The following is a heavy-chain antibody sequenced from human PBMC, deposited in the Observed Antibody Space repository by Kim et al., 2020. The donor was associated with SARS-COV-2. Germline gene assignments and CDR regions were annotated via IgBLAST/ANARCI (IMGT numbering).Heavy chain of an antibody. J-gene: IGHJ4*02. D-gene: IGHD6-19*01. CDR3: ARRSGWYTDY. CDR2: IYPGYSDT. Sequence: GESLKISCKGSGYSFTSYWIGWVRQMPGKGLEWMGIIYPGYSDTRYRPSFEGHVTISATNSISTAYLQWSGLRASATGRYYCARRSGWYTDYWGQGTLVTVSS. CDR1: GYSFTSYW. V-gene: IGHV5-51*01.